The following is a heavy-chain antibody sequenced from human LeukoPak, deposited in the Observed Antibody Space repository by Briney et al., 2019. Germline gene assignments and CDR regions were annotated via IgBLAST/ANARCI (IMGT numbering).Heavy chain of an antibody. J-gene: IGHJ4*02. CDR2: IYSGGST. CDR3: ARAVPPVMTFDY. V-gene: IGHV3-53*01. D-gene: IGHD2-21*01. CDR1: GFTVSSNY. Sequence: GGSLRLSCAASGFTVSSNYMSRVRQAPGKGLEWVSVIYSGGSTYYADSVKGRFTISSDNSKNTLYLQMNSLRAEDTAVYYCARAVPPVMTFDYWGQGTLVTVSS.